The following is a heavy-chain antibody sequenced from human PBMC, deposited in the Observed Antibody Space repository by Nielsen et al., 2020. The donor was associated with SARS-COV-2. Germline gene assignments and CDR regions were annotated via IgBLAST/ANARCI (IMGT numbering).Heavy chain of an antibody. D-gene: IGHD2-8*02. CDR3: SSPTVAY. CDR2: IRSYANDYAT. Sequence: GGSLRLSCAASEFSFSSYAMHWVRQASGKGLEWIGRIRSYANDYATAYAASVIGRFTISRDDSKNTAYLQMNSLKTEDTAVYYCSSPTVAYWGQGTLVTVSS. CDR1: EFSFSSYA. J-gene: IGHJ4*02. V-gene: IGHV3-73*01.